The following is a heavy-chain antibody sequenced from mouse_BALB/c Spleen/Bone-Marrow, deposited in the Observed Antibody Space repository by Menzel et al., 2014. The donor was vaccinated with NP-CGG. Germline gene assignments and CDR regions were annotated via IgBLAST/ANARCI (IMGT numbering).Heavy chain of an antibody. CDR1: GFTFSSFG. CDR3: TRGGNWDDFDY. CDR2: ISSGSSTI. D-gene: IGHD4-1*01. J-gene: IGHJ2*01. Sequence: DVKLVESGGGLVQPGGSRKLSCAASGFTFSSFGMHWVHQAPEKGLEWVAYISSGSSTIFYADTVKGRFTVSRDNPKNTLFLQMTSLRSEDTAMYYCTRGGNWDDFDYWGQGTTLTVSS. V-gene: IGHV5-17*02.